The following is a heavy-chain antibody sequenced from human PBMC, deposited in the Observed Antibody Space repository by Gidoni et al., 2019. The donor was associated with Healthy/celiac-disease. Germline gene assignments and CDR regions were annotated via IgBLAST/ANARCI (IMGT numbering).Heavy chain of an antibody. V-gene: IGHV1-69*01. CDR1: GGTFSSYA. Sequence: QVQLVQSGAEVKKPGSSVKVSCKASGGTFSSYAISWVRQAPGQGLEWMGGIIPIFGTANYAQKFQGRVTITADESTSTAYMELSSLRSEDTAVYYCARGGMQYYYDSSGYYSDWGQGTLVTVSS. J-gene: IGHJ4*02. CDR2: IIPIFGTA. CDR3: ARGGMQYYYDSSGYYSD. D-gene: IGHD3-22*01.